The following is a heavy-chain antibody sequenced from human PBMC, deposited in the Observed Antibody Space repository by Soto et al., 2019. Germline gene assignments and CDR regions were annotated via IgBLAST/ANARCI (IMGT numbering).Heavy chain of an antibody. V-gene: IGHV4-30-2*01. CDR2: IYHSGSP. Sequence: SETLSLTCAVSGGSLSSGGYSWSWIRQPPGKGLEWIGYIYHSGSPYYNPSLKSRVTISVDTSKNQFSLKLSSVTAADTAVYYCAREINGDLDYWGQGTLVTVSS. D-gene: IGHD4-17*01. J-gene: IGHJ4*02. CDR1: GGSLSSGGYS. CDR3: AREINGDLDY.